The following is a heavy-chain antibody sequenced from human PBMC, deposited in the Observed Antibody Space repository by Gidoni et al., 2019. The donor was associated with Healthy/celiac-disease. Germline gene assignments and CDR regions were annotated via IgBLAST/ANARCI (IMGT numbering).Heavy chain of an antibody. J-gene: IGHJ4*02. D-gene: IGHD3-3*01. CDR1: GFTFSSYA. V-gene: IGHV3-23*04. CDR3: AKADFGASPSNFDY. Sequence: EVQLVESGGGLVQPGGSMRLSCAASGFTFSSYAMSWVRQAPGTGLGWVSAISGSGGSTYYADSGKGRFTISRDNSKNTLYLQMNSLRAEDTAVYYCAKADFGASPSNFDYWGQGTLVTVSS. CDR2: ISGSGGST.